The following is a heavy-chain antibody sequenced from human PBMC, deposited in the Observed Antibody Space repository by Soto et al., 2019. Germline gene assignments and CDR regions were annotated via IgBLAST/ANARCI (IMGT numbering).Heavy chain of an antibody. J-gene: IGHJ4*02. CDR3: ARVNRELLGGYYFDY. D-gene: IGHD1-26*01. CDR2: IYYSGST. V-gene: IGHV4-61*08. Sequence: PSETLSLTCTVSGDSVSSGGYYWSWIRQPPGKGLEWIGYIYYSGSTNYNPSLKSRVTISVDTSKNQFSLKLSSVTAADTAVYYCARVNRELLGGYYFDYWGQGTLVTVSS. CDR1: GDSVSSGGYY.